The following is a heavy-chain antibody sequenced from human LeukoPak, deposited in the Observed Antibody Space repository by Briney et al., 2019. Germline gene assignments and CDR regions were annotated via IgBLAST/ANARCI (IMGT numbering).Heavy chain of an antibody. V-gene: IGHV1-69*01. CDR1: GGTFSSYA. J-gene: IGHJ6*03. D-gene: IGHD5-18*01. CDR3: ARSTWIQLYYYMDV. Sequence: GASVKVSCKASGGTFSSYAISWVRQAPGQGLEWMGGIIPIFGTANYAQKFQGRVTITADESTSTAYMELSSLRSEDTAVYYRARSTWIQLYYYMDVWGKGTTVTVSS. CDR2: IIPIFGTA.